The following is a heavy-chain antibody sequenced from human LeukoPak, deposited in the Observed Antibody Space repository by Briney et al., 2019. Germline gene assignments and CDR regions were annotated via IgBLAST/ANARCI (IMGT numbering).Heavy chain of an antibody. D-gene: IGHD4-11*01. CDR1: GFTFSSYG. CDR3: AKSKDDYSIDY. V-gene: IGHV3-30*18. CDR2: ISYDGSNK. Sequence: GGSLRLSCAASGFTFSSYGMHWVRQAPGKGLEWVAVISYDGSNKYYADSVKGRFTISRDNSKNTLYLQMNSLRAEDTAVYYCAKSKDDYSIDYWGQGTLVTVSS. J-gene: IGHJ4*02.